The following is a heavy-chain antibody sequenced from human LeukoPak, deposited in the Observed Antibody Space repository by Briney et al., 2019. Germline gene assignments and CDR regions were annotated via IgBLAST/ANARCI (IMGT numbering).Heavy chain of an antibody. Sequence: GGSLRLSCAASGFTFDDYAMHWVRQAPGKGLEWVSGISWNSGSIGYADSVKGRFTISRDNAKNSLYLQMNSLRAEDTAVYYCARDPNIVAPFDYWGQGTLVTVSS. D-gene: IGHD5-12*01. V-gene: IGHV3-9*01. CDR2: ISWNSGSI. J-gene: IGHJ4*02. CDR3: ARDPNIVAPFDY. CDR1: GFTFDDYA.